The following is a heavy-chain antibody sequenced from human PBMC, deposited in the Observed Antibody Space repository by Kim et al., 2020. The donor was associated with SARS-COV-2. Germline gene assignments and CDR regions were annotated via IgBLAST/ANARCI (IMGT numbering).Heavy chain of an antibody. D-gene: IGHD2-15*01. V-gene: IGHV3-74*01. Sequence: YADSVNCRFTISRDNADNSLYLQMNSVRAEDTAVYFCARKDCGGGSCAVDPWGQRTLVTVST. CDR3: ARKDCGGGSCAVDP. J-gene: IGHJ5*02.